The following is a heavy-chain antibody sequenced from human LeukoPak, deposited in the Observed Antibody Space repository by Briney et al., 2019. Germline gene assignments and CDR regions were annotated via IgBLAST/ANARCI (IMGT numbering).Heavy chain of an antibody. CDR1: GYPFTDYH. CDR3: AGVGVTPEGRIDP. Sequence: ASVKVSCKASGYPFTDYHIHWVRQAPGQGLDWLGRINVDSGDTIYAPKFRGRVTMTRDTTITTAHMELTRLTYDDTAMYYCAGVGVTPEGRIDPWGQGTPVTVSS. CDR2: INVDSGDT. V-gene: IGHV1-2*02. J-gene: IGHJ5*02. D-gene: IGHD1-14*01.